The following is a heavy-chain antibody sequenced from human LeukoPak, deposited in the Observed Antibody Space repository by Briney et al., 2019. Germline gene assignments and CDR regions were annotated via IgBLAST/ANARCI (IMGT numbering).Heavy chain of an antibody. Sequence: LRLSCAASGFTFDDYAMHWVRQAPGKGLEWVSGISWNSVNIGYADSVKGRFTISRDNAKNSLYLQMNSLRAEDTALYYCAKAHCSGGSCYYFDYWGQGTLVTVSS. CDR1: GFTFDDYA. J-gene: IGHJ4*02. CDR3: AKAHCSGGSCYYFDY. D-gene: IGHD2-15*01. CDR2: ISWNSVNI. V-gene: IGHV3-9*01.